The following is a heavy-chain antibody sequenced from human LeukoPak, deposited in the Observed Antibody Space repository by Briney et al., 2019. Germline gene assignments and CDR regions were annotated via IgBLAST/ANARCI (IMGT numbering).Heavy chain of an antibody. D-gene: IGHD3-22*01. Sequence: SETLSLTCTVSGGSISSSSYYWGWIRQPPGKGLEWIGSIYYSGSTYYNPSLKSRVTISVDTSKNQFSLKLSSVTAADTAVYYCAREFSYYYEHVDYWGQGTLVTVSS. CDR1: GGSISSSSYY. V-gene: IGHV4-39*07. CDR2: IYYSGST. CDR3: AREFSYYYEHVDY. J-gene: IGHJ4*02.